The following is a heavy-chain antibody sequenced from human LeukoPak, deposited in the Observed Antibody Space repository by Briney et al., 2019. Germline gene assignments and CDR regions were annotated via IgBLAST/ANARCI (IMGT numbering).Heavy chain of an antibody. Sequence: PSETLSLTCTVSGGSISSYYWSWIRQPAGKGLEWIGRIYTSGTTNYNPSLKSRVTMSVDTSKNQFSLRLSSVTAADTAVYYCARVPPGYCSSTSCYTGGFYFDYWGQGTLVTVSS. J-gene: IGHJ4*02. CDR3: ARVPPGYCSSTSCYTGGFYFDY. CDR2: IYTSGTT. D-gene: IGHD2-2*02. V-gene: IGHV4-4*07. CDR1: GGSISSYY.